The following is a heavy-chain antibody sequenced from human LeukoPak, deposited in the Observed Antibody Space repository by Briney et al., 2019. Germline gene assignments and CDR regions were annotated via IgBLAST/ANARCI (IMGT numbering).Heavy chain of an antibody. CDR2: INPNTGRP. V-gene: IGHV1-8*01. CDR3: ARGRYPSSYYDYVWGSYRREVYFDY. J-gene: IGHJ4*02. D-gene: IGHD3-16*02. Sequence: ASVKVSCKASGYTDIYWVRQATGQGPEWMGWINPNTGRPDYAQRFQGRVTMTRNTSISTAYMELSSLRSEDTAVYYCARGRYPSSYYDYVWGSYRREVYFDYWGQGTLVTVSS. CDR1: GYTD.